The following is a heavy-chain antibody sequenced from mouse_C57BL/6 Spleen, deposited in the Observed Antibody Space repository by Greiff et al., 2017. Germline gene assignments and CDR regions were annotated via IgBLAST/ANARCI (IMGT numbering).Heavy chain of an antibody. CDR1: GYTFTDYY. CDR2: INPNNGGT. V-gene: IGHV1-26*01. J-gene: IGHJ2*01. CDR3: ERWLCDY. D-gene: IGHD6-1*01. Sequence: EVQLQQSGPELVKPGASVKISCKASGYTFTDYYMNWVKQSHGKSLEWIGDINPNNGGTSYNQKFKGKATLTVDKSSSTAYMELRGLTSEDSAVYYFERWLCDYWGQGTTLTAPS.